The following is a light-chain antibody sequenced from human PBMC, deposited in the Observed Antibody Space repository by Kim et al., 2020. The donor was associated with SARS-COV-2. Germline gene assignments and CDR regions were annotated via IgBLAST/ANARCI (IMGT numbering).Light chain of an antibody. V-gene: IGLV2-11*01. CDR2: DVS. CDR3: CSYAGSWV. CDR1: SSDVGGYNY. J-gene: IGLJ3*02. Sequence: PGQSVTNSCTGTSSDVGGYNYVSWYQQHPGKAPKLMIYDVSKRPSGVPDRFSGSKSGNTASLTISGLQAEDEADYYCCSYAGSWVFGGGTQLTVL.